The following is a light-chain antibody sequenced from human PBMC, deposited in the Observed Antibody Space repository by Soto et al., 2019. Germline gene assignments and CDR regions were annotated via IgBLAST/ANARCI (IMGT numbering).Light chain of an antibody. CDR2: STN. CDR1: SGSVSTNYY. V-gene: IGLV8-61*01. CDR3: VLYMGLGISV. J-gene: IGLJ2*01. Sequence: QTVVTQEPSFSVSPGGTVTLTCGLSSGSVSTNYYPSWYQQTPGQAPRTLIYSTNSRSSGVPDRFSGSILGNNAALTITGAQADDESDYYCVLYMGLGISVFGGGTKLTVL.